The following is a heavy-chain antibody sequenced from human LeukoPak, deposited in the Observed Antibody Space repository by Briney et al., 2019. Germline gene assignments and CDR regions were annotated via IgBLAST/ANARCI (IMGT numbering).Heavy chain of an antibody. CDR3: AREHCSSTSCYYYYGMDV. Sequence: SETLSLTCAVSAYSISSGYYWGWIRQPPGKGLEWIGSIYHSGSTYYNPSLKSRVTISVDTSKNQFSLKLSSVTAADTAVYYCAREHCSSTSCYYYYGMDVWGKGTTVTVSS. CDR2: IYHSGST. J-gene: IGHJ6*04. D-gene: IGHD2-2*01. V-gene: IGHV4-38-2*02. CDR1: AYSISSGYY.